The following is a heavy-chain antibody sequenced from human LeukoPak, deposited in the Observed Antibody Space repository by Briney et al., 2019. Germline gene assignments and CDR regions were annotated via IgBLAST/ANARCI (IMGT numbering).Heavy chain of an antibody. J-gene: IGHJ3*02. Sequence: SETLSLTCTVSGGSVSSGSYYWSWIRQPPGKGLEWIGYIYYSGSTNYNPSLESRVTISVDTSKNQFSLKLSSVTAADTAVYYCARRVEDAFDIWGQGTMVTVSS. CDR1: GGSVSSGSYY. V-gene: IGHV4-61*01. CDR3: ARRVEDAFDI. CDR2: IYYSGST.